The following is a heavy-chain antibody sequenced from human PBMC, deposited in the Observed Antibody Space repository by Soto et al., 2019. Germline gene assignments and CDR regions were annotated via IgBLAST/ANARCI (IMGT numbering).Heavy chain of an antibody. CDR2: IYYSGST. CDR3: ARLSFYRSLDY. Sequence: XXTLSLACTVSGGSISSYYWRWIRQPPGKGLEWIGYIYYSGSTNYNPSLKSRVTISVDTSKNQFSLKLRSVTAADTAVYYCARLSFYRSLDYWGQGTLVTVSS. J-gene: IGHJ4*02. CDR1: GGSISSYY. V-gene: IGHV4-59*01.